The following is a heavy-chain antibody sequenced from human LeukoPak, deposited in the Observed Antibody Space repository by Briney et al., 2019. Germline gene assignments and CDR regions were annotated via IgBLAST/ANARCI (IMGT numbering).Heavy chain of an antibody. J-gene: IGHJ3*01. D-gene: IGHD2-2*01. CDR2: ISGSGGTT. CDR3: ARCTASCYANAFDV. V-gene: IGHV3-23*01. Sequence: GGSLRLSCATSGFTFSNYAVSWVRQAPGKGLEWVSSISGSGGTTYYADSVKGRFTISRDNSKNTLYLQMNSLRPDDTAVYYCARCTASCYANAFDVWGQGTLLTVSS. CDR1: GFTFSNYA.